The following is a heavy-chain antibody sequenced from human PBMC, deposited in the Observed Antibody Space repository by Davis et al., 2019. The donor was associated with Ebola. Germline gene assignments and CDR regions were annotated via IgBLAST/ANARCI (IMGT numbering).Heavy chain of an antibody. CDR1: GDSISGYY. J-gene: IGHJ4*02. D-gene: IGHD5-18*01. CDR2: LYHGGGT. Sequence: SETLSLTCSVYGDSISGYYWSWIRQPPGKGLEWIGNLYHGGGTNYSPSLKSRVTISVDTSKNQFSLKLSSVTAADTAVYYCARHGYTYGYVLYWGQGTLVTVSS. V-gene: IGHV4-59*01. CDR3: ARHGYTYGYVLY.